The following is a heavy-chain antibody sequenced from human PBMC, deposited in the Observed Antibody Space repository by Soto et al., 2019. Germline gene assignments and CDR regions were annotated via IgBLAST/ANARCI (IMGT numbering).Heavy chain of an antibody. V-gene: IGHV3-74*01. CDR2: INTDGTGT. D-gene: IGHD6-6*01. Sequence: EVQLVESGGGLTQPGGSLRLSCAASGFTFSSDWLHWVRQPPGKGLEWVSRINTDGTGTSYADSVKGRFTISRDNAKRTLYLQMNSLRAEDTAIYYCTRDRQGPKNYFAYWGQGNMVTVSS. CDR3: TRDRQGPKNYFAY. CDR1: GFTFSSDW. J-gene: IGHJ4*02.